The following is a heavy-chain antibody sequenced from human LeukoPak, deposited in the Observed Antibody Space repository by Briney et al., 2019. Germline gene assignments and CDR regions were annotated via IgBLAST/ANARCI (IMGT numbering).Heavy chain of an antibody. CDR2: IRSKAYGRTT. D-gene: IGHD6-13*01. CDR1: GFTFGDYG. Sequence: PGGSLRLSCTTSGFTFGDYGMGWVRQAPGKGLEWVGFIRSKAYGRTTENAASVKGRFTISRDDSKSIAYLQMNSLKTEDTAVYYCTTSLIAAAGTWGQGTLVTVSS. CDR3: TTSLIAAAGT. J-gene: IGHJ4*02. V-gene: IGHV3-49*04.